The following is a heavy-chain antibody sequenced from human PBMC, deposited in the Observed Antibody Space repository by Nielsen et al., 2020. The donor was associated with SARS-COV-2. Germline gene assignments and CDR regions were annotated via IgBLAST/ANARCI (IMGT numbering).Heavy chain of an antibody. D-gene: IGHD3-22*01. CDR2: IYYSGST. Sequence: ETLSLTCTVSGGSISSYYWSWIRQPPGKGLEWIGYIYYSGSTNYNPSLKSRVTISVDTSKNQFSLKLSSVTAADTAVYYCARAPITMIVVVNAFDIWGQGTMVTVSS. CDR3: ARAPITMIVVVNAFDI. V-gene: IGHV4-59*12. CDR1: GGSISSYY. J-gene: IGHJ3*02.